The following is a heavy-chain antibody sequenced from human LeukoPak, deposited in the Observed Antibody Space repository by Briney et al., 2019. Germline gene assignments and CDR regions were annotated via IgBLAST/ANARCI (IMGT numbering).Heavy chain of an antibody. D-gene: IGHD3-10*01. CDR1: GGSVSSGSYY. CDR3: ARDSAMVRGVIDYYYYGMDV. CDR2: IYYSGST. V-gene: IGHV4-61*01. J-gene: IGHJ6*02. Sequence: SETLSLTCTVSGGSVSSGSYYWSWIRQPPGKGLEWIGYIYYSGSTNYNPSLKSRVTISVDTSKNQFSLKLSSVTAADTAVYYCARDSAMVRGVIDYYYYGMDVWGQGTTVTVSS.